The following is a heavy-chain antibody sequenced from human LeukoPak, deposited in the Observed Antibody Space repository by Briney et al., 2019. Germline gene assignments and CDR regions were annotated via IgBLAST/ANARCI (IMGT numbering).Heavy chain of an antibody. D-gene: IGHD5-12*01. CDR1: GFTFSSYS. CDR2: ISSSSSYI. V-gene: IGHV3-21*01. J-gene: IGHJ4*02. CDR3: ARGWNGYDDNIGFDY. Sequence: GGSLRLSCAASGFTFSSYSMNWVRQAPGKGLEWVSSISSSSSYIYYADSVKGRFTISRDNAKNSLYLQINSLRAEDTAVYYCARGWNGYDDNIGFDYWGQGTLVTVSS.